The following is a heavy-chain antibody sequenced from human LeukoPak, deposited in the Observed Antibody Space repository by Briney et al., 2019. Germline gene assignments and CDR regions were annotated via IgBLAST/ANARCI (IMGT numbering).Heavy chain of an antibody. V-gene: IGHV3-33*06. D-gene: IGHD2-15*01. CDR2: IWYDGSK. Sequence: GGSLRLSCAASGFTFSSYGMHWVRQAPGKGLEWVAIIWYDGSKYYADSVKGRFTISRDNSKNTLYLQINSLRAEDTAMYYCAKEISLNDAFDIWGQGTMVTVSS. CDR3: AKEISLNDAFDI. CDR1: GFTFSSYG. J-gene: IGHJ3*02.